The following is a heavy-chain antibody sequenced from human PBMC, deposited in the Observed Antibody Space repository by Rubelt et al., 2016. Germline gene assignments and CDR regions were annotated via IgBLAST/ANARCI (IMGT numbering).Heavy chain of an antibody. CDR2: ISGSGGNT. CDR3: AKYDGYSYGFGGKGAFDV. V-gene: IGHV3-23*04. CDR1: GFTFSNYV. J-gene: IGHJ3*01. D-gene: IGHD5-12*01. Sequence: EVQLVASGGGFVQPGGSLRLSCVASGFTFSNYVVNWVRQAPGKGLEWVSVISGSGGNTDYADFVRGRFTISRDNSKKTLYLQMNSLRVEDTDEYECAKYDGYSYGFGGKGAFDVWGQGAVVTVSA.